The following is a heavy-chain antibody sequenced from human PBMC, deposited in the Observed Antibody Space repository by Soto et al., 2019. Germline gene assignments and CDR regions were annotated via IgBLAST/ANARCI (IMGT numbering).Heavy chain of an antibody. CDR1: GGNIRDVCYW. J-gene: IGHJ5*02. CDR2: IYYSGGA. Sequence: ASETLPPPRAALGGNIRDVCYWWGRNRKPPGKGLEWIGSIYYSGGAYYSPSLKSRVTMSVDTSKNQLSLELRSVTAADTAVYYCARLHCNSPNCVPLDPWGQGTLVTVSS. V-gene: IGHV4-39*01. D-gene: IGHD2-2*01. CDR3: ARLHCNSPNCVPLDP.